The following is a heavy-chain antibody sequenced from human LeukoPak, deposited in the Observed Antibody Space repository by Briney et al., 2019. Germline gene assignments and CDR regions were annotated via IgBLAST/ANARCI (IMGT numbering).Heavy chain of an antibody. V-gene: IGHV3-7*04. Sequence: PGGSLRLSCAASGFTFSSYWLTWVRQAPGKGLGWVANIKQDGSQIHYVDSVKGRFTISRDYAKNSVYLQMNSLRAEDTAVYYCAGGSGYILDYWGQGTLVTVSS. CDR3: AGGSGYILDY. D-gene: IGHD3-22*01. CDR1: GFTFSSYW. J-gene: IGHJ4*02. CDR2: IKQDGSQI.